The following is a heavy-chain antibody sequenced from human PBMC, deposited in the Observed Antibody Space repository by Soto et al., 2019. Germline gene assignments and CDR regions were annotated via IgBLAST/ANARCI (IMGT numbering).Heavy chain of an antibody. D-gene: IGHD1-26*01. V-gene: IGHV3-23*01. CDR2: IRPGGDST. J-gene: IGHJ5*01. CDR1: GFRFRTRA. CDR3: TTHEDGAPWAAGFDS. Sequence: GGSLRLSCAASGFRFRTRAMSWVRQAPGKGLEWVASIRPGGDSTYYADSVKGRFAVSRDNSNVTLYLQMDSLRVEDTAIYYCTTHEDGAPWAAGFDSCGQGTLVTVYS.